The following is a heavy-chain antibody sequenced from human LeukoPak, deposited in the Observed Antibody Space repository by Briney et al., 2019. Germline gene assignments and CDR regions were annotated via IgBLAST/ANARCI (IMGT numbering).Heavy chain of an antibody. CDR3: AKWGDYDILTGYYDSDY. D-gene: IGHD3-9*01. CDR2: IYYSGST. V-gene: IGHV4-31*03. Sequence: SQTLSLTCTVSGGSISSGGYYWSWIRQHPGRGLEWIGYIYYSGSTYYNPSLKSRVTISVDTSKNQFSLKLSSVTAADTAVYYCAKWGDYDILTGYYDSDYWGQGTLVTVSS. J-gene: IGHJ4*02. CDR1: GGSISSGGYY.